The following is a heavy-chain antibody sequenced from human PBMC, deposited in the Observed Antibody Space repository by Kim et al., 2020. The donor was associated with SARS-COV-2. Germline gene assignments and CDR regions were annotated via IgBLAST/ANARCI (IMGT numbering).Heavy chain of an antibody. CDR3: AKARASRLGGYDLFDY. J-gene: IGHJ4*02. CDR1: GFTFSSYG. CDR2: ISYDGSNK. Sequence: GGSLRLSCAASGFTFSSYGMHWVRQAPGKGLEWVAVISYDGSNKYYADSVKGRFTISRDNSKNTLYLQMNSLRAEDTAVYYCAKARASRLGGYDLFDYWGQGTLVTVSS. V-gene: IGHV3-30*18. D-gene: IGHD5-12*01.